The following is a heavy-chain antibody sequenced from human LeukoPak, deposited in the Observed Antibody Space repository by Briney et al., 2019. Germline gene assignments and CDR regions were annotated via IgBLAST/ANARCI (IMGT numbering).Heavy chain of an antibody. CDR1: GGSISSYY. Sequence: SETLSLTCTVSGGSISSYYWSWIRQPPGKGLEWIGYIYYSGSTNYNPSLKSRVTISVDTSKNQFSLKLSSVTAADTAVYYCARDSVADTGYFVYWGQGTLVTVSS. CDR2: IYYSGST. J-gene: IGHJ4*02. CDR3: ARDSVADTGYFVY. D-gene: IGHD6-19*01. V-gene: IGHV4-59*01.